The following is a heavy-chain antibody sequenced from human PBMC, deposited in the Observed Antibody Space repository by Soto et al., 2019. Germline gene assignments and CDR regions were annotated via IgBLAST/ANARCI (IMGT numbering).Heavy chain of an antibody. V-gene: IGHV2-70*12. Sequence: GPTLVNPRQTLTLTCTFSGFSLTTPGMCVSWIRQPPGKALEWLAVIDWDDDKYYSTSLKARLSISMDTSKNQVVLEMTNVAPVDTATYYCAHIRGAGAYYYYPMDVWGQGTTVTVSS. D-gene: IGHD3-10*01. CDR2: IDWDDDK. CDR3: AHIRGAGAYYYYPMDV. CDR1: GFSLTTPGMC. J-gene: IGHJ6*02.